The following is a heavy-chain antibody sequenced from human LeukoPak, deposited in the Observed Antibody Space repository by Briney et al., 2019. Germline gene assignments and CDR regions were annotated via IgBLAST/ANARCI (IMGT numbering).Heavy chain of an antibody. CDR3: AKRDCSGPACFAGDYHYMDD. CDR2: ISFSTSTI. V-gene: IGHV3-48*04. D-gene: IGHD2-15*01. Sequence: GGSLRLSCVASGFTFSTYSMNWVRQAPGKGLEWVSYISFSTSTIYYADSVKGRFTIFRDNAKNSLYLQMNSLRAEDTAVYFCAKRDCSGPACFAGDYHYMDDWGKGTTVTISS. J-gene: IGHJ6*03. CDR1: GFTFSTYS.